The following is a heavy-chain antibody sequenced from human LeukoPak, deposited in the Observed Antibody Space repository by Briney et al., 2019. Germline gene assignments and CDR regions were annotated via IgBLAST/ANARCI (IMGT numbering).Heavy chain of an antibody. V-gene: IGHV3-11*01. CDR1: GFALRDYY. CDR2: ISNSGAII. J-gene: IGHJ4*02. CDR3: ARDLAMAGRDLDY. Sequence: PGGSLRLSCAASGFALRDYYMDWVRQAPGKGLEWVAYISNSGAIIYYAESVKGRFTISRDNAKNSLYLQMNSLRAEDTALYYCARDLAMAGRDLDYWGQGTLVTVSS. D-gene: IGHD6-19*01.